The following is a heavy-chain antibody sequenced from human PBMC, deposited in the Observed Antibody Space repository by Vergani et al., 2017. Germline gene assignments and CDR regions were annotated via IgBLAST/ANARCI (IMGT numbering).Heavy chain of an antibody. CDR2: IVTAGDT. J-gene: IGHJ4*02. D-gene: IGHD6-6*01. V-gene: IGHV3-13*01. Sequence: EVQLVESGGGLVQPGGSLRLSCEASGFTFSTYDMHWVRQATGKGLEWVSAIVTAGDTYYPGSVKGRFTISRENAKNSLYLQMNGLRAGDTAVYYCARRDSSSPALDYWGQGTLVTVSS. CDR1: GFTFSTYD. CDR3: ARRDSSSPALDY.